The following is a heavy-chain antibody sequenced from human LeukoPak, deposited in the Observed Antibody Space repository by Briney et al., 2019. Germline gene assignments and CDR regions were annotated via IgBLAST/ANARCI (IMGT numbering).Heavy chain of an antibody. D-gene: IGHD3-3*01. J-gene: IGHJ4*02. CDR1: GFTFSNAW. Sequence: GGSLRLSCAASGFTFSNAWMSWVRQAPGKGLEWVGRIKSKTDGGTTDYTAPVKGRFTISRDDSKNTLYLQMNSLKTEDTAVYYCTTQTDYDFWSGYYGDFDYWGQGTLVTVSS. CDR2: IKSKTDGGTT. V-gene: IGHV3-15*01. CDR3: TTQTDYDFWSGYYGDFDY.